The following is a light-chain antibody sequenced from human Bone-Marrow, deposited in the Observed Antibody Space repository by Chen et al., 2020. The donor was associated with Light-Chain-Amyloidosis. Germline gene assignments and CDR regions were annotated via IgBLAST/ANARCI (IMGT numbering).Light chain of an antibody. CDR1: SGSIATNY. V-gene: IGLV6-57*01. Sequence: NFMLTQPHSVSESPGKTVIISCTRSSGSIATNYVQWYQQRPGSSPTTVIYEDDQRPSGVPDRFTVSIGWSSDSASLTISGLKTENEADYYCQSYQGSSQGVFGGGTKLTVL. CDR3: QSYQGSSQGV. J-gene: IGLJ3*02. CDR2: EDD.